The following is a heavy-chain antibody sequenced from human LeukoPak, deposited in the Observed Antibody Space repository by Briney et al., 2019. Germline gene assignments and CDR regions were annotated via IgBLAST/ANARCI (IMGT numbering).Heavy chain of an antibody. Sequence: PGGSLRLSCAASGFTVITNDMTWVRQAPGKGLEWVSSISSSSSYIYYADSVKGRFTISRDNAKNSLYLQMNSLRAEDTAVYYCARDQERNAVAGTLGYWGQGTLVTVSS. CDR1: GFTVITND. D-gene: IGHD6-19*01. J-gene: IGHJ4*02. V-gene: IGHV3-21*01. CDR3: ARDQERNAVAGTLGY. CDR2: ISSSSSYI.